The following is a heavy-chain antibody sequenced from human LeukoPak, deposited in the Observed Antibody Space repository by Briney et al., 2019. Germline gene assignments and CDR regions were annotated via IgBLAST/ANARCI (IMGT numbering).Heavy chain of an antibody. V-gene: IGHV3-74*01. D-gene: IGHD3-3*01. Sequence: PGGSLRLSCAASGFTFSSYWMHWVRQAPGKGLVWVSRINSDGSSTSYADSVKGRFTISRDNAKNTLYLQMNSLRAEDTAVYYCAREEDYDFWSGPKTPFDYWGQGTLVTVSS. CDR3: AREEDYDFWSGPKTPFDY. CDR1: GFTFSSYW. J-gene: IGHJ4*02. CDR2: INSDGSST.